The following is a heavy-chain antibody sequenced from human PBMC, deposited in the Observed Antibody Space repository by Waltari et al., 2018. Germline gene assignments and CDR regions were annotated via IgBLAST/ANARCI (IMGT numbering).Heavy chain of an antibody. CDR1: GFTVSSNY. D-gene: IGHD4-4*01. Sequence: EVQLVESGGGLIQPGGSLRLSCAASGFTVSSNYMSWVRQAPGKGLEWVSVIYSGGSTYYADSVEGRFTISRDNSKNTLYLQMNSLRAEDTAVYYCARITTVTRNFGYWGQGTLVTVSS. CDR2: IYSGGST. J-gene: IGHJ4*02. CDR3: ARITTVTRNFGY. V-gene: IGHV3-53*01.